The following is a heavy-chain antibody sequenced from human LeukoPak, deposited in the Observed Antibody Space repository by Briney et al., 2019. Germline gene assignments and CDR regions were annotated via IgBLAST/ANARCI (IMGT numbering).Heavy chain of an antibody. Sequence: PSETLSLTCTVSGGSISSYYWSWIRQPPGKGLEWIGYIYYSGSTNYNPSLKSRVTISVDTSKNQFSLKLSSVTAADTAVYYCARVSFYYGSGSYYSSFDPWGQGTQVTVSS. CDR1: GGSISSYY. CDR3: ARVSFYYGSGSYYSSFDP. V-gene: IGHV4-59*01. J-gene: IGHJ5*02. D-gene: IGHD3-10*01. CDR2: IYYSGST.